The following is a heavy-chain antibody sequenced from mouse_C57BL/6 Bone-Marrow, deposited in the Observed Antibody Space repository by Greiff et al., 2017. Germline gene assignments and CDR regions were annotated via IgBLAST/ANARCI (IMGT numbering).Heavy chain of an antibody. CDR2: LSGGGGNT. CDR3: SRQVTTVLATKYFDV. V-gene: IGHV5-9*01. D-gene: IGHD1-1*01. CDR1: GFTFSSYT. J-gene: IGHJ1*03. Sequence: EVMLVESGGGLVKPGGSLKLSCAASGFTFSSYTMSWVRQTPEKRLQGVAALSGGGGNTFYPDSVKGRFTISRDNDKNILYLQMSSLRSEDTALYYWSRQVTTVLATKYFDVWGTGTTVTVSS.